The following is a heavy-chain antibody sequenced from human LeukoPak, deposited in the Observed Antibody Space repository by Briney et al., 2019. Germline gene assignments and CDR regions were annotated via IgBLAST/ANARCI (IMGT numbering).Heavy chain of an antibody. Sequence: PSETLSLTCAVYGGSFSGYYWSWIRQPPGKGLEWIGEINHSGSTNYNPSLKSRVTISVDTSKNQFSLKLSSVTAADTAVYYCARHKRRYSGYGPFDYWGQGTLVTVSS. CDR2: INHSGST. V-gene: IGHV4-34*01. J-gene: IGHJ4*02. CDR3: ARHKRRYSGYGPFDY. CDR1: GGSFSGYY. D-gene: IGHD5-12*01.